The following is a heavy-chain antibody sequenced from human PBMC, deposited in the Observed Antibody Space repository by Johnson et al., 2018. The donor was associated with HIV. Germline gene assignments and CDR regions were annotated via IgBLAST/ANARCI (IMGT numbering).Heavy chain of an antibody. CDR2: IALAGAT. J-gene: IGHJ3*02. Sequence: VQLVESGGGLVQPGGSLRLSCAASGFNFRDYDMHWVRQATGKHLEWVSGIALAGATHYSDSVKGRFTISKDDAKSSIYLQMNSLSAGDTAVYYCVRGVAGVPGLDDAFDIWGQGTMVTVSS. D-gene: IGHD3-16*01. CDR3: VRGVAGVPGLDDAFDI. CDR1: GFNFRDYD. V-gene: IGHV3-13*01.